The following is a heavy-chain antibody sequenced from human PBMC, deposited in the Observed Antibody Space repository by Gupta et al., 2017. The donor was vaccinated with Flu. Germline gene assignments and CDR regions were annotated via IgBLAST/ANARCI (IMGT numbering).Heavy chain of an antibody. CDR2: IIGGNGNT. CDR1: GYTFSTYS. CDR3: ARGGREDLDL. V-gene: IGHV1-3*01. J-gene: IGHJ2*01. Sequence: QVQLVQSGAEVKKPGSSVKVSCTASGYTFSTYSIYWVRQAPGERLEWMGWIIGGNGNTKYSQKFQGRVTITRDTLASTAYMELYSLTSEDTAVYYCARGGREDLDLWGRGTLVTVSS. D-gene: IGHD5-12*01.